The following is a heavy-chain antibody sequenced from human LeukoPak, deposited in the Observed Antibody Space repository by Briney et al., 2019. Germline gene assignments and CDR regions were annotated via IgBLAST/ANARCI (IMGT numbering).Heavy chain of an antibody. CDR3: ARAGKLAARRNDN. CDR2: INHSGST. V-gene: IGHV4-34*01. CDR1: GGSFSGYY. D-gene: IGHD6-6*01. J-gene: IGHJ4*02. Sequence: SETLSLTCAVYGGSFSGYYWSWIRQPPGKGLEWIGEINHSGSTNYNPSLKSRVTISVDTSKNQFSLKLSSVTAADTAVYYCARAGKLAARRNDNWGQGTLVTVSS.